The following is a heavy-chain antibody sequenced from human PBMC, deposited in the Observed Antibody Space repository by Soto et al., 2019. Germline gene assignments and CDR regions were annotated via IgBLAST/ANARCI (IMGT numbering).Heavy chain of an antibody. D-gene: IGHD6-19*01. CDR1: GYTFTSYG. V-gene: IGHV1-18*01. J-gene: IGHJ4*02. CDR3: ARVQIAVAGSLGSDY. CDR2: ISAYNGNT. Sequence: ASVKVSCKASGYTFTSYGISWVRQAPGQGLEWMGWISAYNGNTNYAQKLQGRVTMTTDTSTSTAYMELRSLRSDDTAVYYCARVQIAVAGSLGSDYWGQGTLVTVSS.